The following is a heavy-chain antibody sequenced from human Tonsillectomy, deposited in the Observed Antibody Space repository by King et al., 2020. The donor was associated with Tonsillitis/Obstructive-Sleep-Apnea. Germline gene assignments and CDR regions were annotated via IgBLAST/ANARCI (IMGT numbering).Heavy chain of an antibody. CDR3: ARSTSPGRPLYYFDY. CDR1: GYSFTHYW. D-gene: IGHD6-6*01. V-gene: IGHV5-51*03. CDR2: IHPGDSDT. Sequence: QLVQSGAEVKKPGESLKISCEGSGYSFTHYWIGWVRQMPGKGLEWMGIIHPGDSDTRYSPSFQGQVTISVDKSISTAYLQWSSLKASDTAIYYCARSTSPGRPLYYFDYWGQGTLVTVSS. J-gene: IGHJ4*02.